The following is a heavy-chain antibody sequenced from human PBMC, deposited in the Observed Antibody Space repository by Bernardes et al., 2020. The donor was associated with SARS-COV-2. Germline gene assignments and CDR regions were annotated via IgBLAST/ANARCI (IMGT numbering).Heavy chain of an antibody. J-gene: IGHJ6*02. CDR2: VYFTGNT. CDR3: ARDVFLGSSWDQSYYGMDV. V-gene: IGHV4-59*11. D-gene: IGHD6-13*01. Sequence: SETLSLTCTVSGGPIGSHYWSWIRQSPGKGLEWIGNVYFTGNTNPNPSLRSRAIIGIDTSKSQFSLRLNSVTAADAAVYYCARDVFLGSSWDQSYYGMDVWGQGTTVTVSS. CDR1: GGPIGSHY.